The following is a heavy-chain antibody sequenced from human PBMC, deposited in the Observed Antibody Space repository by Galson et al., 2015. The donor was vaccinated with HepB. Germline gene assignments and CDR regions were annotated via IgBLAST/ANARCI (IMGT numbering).Heavy chain of an antibody. CDR1: GFTFSSYA. CDR3: ARDYASSWYFNHYYGMDV. V-gene: IGHV3-30*04. J-gene: IGHJ6*02. Sequence: SLRLSCAASGFTFSSYAMHWVRQAPGKGLEWVAVISYDGSNKCYADSVKGRFTISRDNSKNTLYLQMNSLRAEDTAVYYCARDYASSWYFNHYYGMDVWGQGTTVTVSS. D-gene: IGHD6-13*01. CDR2: ISYDGSNK.